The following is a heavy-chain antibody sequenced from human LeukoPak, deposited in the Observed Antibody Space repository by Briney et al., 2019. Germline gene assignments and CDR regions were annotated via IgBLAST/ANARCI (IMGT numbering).Heavy chain of an antibody. Sequence: ASVKVSCKASGYTFTSYDINWVRQATGQGLEWMGWMNPNSGNTGYAQKFQGRVTMTRDTSISTAYMELSRLRSDDTAVYYCARGLAVITMVRGVIGYFDYWGQGTLVTVSS. CDR3: ARGLAVITMVRGVIGYFDY. D-gene: IGHD3-10*01. V-gene: IGHV1-8*02. CDR1: GYTFTSYD. CDR2: MNPNSGNT. J-gene: IGHJ4*02.